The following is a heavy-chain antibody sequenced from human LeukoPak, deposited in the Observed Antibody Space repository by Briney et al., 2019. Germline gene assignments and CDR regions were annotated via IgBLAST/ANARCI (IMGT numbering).Heavy chain of an antibody. CDR2: IKSDGSST. CDR1: GFTFSSYW. Sequence: GGSLRLSCAASGFTFSSYWMHWVRQGPGKGLVWVSRIKSDGSSTSYADPVKGGFTISRDNAKNTLYLQMNSLRDEDTAVYYCARESGYHGSGFDPWGQGTLVTVSS. D-gene: IGHD3-10*01. CDR3: ARESGYHGSGFDP. J-gene: IGHJ5*02. V-gene: IGHV3-74*01.